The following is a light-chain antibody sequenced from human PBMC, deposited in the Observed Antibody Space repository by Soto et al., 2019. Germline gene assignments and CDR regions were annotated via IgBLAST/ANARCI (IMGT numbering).Light chain of an antibody. CDR3: QIYTSAPPMFT. CDR2: GAS. V-gene: IGKV1-27*01. CDR1: QGVNIF. J-gene: IGKJ4*01. Sequence: DIQLTQYPASLSASVGDRVTINCRASQGVNIFLAWYQQKPGKVPQLLIYGASTLQSGVPSRFSGSGSGKDFTLAISSLQSEDVATYYCQIYTSAPPMFTFGGWTKVSNK.